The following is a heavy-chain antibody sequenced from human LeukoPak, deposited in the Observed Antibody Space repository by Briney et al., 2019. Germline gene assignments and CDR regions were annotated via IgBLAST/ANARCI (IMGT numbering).Heavy chain of an antibody. CDR3: AKGYCGGDCPFDY. D-gene: IGHD2-21*01. CDR1: GFTFSTYS. CDR2: ISSSSSYI. V-gene: IGHV3-21*01. Sequence: GGSLRLSCAASGFTFSTYSMNWVRQAPGKGLEWVSSISSSSSYIYYADSVRGRFTISRDNAKNSLSLQMNSLRAEDTAVYYCAKGYCGGDCPFDYWGQGTLVTVSS. J-gene: IGHJ4*02.